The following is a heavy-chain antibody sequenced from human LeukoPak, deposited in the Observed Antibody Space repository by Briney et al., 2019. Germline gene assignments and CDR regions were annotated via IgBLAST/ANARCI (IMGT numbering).Heavy chain of an antibody. CDR2: MNPNSGNT. V-gene: IGHV1-8*02. Sequence: GASVKVSCKASGYTFTSYDINWVRQATGQGLEWMGWMNPNSGNTGYAQKFQGRVTMTRNTSISTAYMELRSLRSDDTAVYYCARADDFSSRYYYGMDVWGQGTTVTVSS. J-gene: IGHJ6*02. CDR3: ARADDFSSRYYYGMDV. D-gene: IGHD3-3*01. CDR1: GYTFTSYD.